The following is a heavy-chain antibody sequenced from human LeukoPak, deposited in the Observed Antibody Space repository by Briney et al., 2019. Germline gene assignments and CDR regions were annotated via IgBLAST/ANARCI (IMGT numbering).Heavy chain of an antibody. J-gene: IGHJ4*02. Sequence: KTSETLSLTCTVSGYSISSGYYWGWIRQPPGKGLEWIGSIYHSGSTYYNPSLKSRVTISVDTSKNQFSLKLSSVTAADTAVYYCARVRGVSSSWYLSYFDYWGQGTLVTVSS. V-gene: IGHV4-38-2*02. D-gene: IGHD6-13*01. CDR2: IYHSGST. CDR3: ARVRGVSSSWYLSYFDY. CDR1: GYSISSGYY.